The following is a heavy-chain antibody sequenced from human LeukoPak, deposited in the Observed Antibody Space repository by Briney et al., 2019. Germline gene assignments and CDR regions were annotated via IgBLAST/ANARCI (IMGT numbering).Heavy chain of an antibody. J-gene: IGHJ4*02. CDR2: ISGSGANT. CDR3: AKAKSYYSNYDY. V-gene: IGHV3-23*01. Sequence: PGGSLRLSCAASGFTFSNYGMSWVRQAPGKGLEWVSVISGSGANTYCADSVKGRFTISRDNSKNTLYLQMNSLRAEDTAVYYCAKAKSYYSNYDYWGQGTLVTVSP. D-gene: IGHD4-11*01. CDR1: GFTFSNYG.